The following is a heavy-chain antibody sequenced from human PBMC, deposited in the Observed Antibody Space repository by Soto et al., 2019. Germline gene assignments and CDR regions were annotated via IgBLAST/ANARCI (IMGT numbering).Heavy chain of an antibody. CDR1: GFTFSSYA. CDR2: ISGSGGST. V-gene: IGHV3-23*01. D-gene: IGHD5-18*01. J-gene: IGHJ4*02. Sequence: EVQLLESGGGLVQPGGSLRLSCAASGFTFSSYAMSWVRQAPGKGLEWVSAISGSGGSTYYADSVKGRFTISRDSSKNALFLQLNSLRAEDTAVYYCAKDMGYSHGYCFDHWGQGTLVTVSS. CDR3: AKDMGYSHGYCFDH.